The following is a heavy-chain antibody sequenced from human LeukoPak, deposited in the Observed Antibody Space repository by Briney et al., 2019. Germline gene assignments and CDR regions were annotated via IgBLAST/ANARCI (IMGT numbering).Heavy chain of an antibody. CDR2: IFPGDSDT. CDR1: EYSFATYW. D-gene: IGHD2-15*01. CDR3: ASEYCSGGNCYSDC. J-gene: IGHJ4*02. Sequence: GESLKISCKGSEYSFATYWVGWVRQMPAQSLEWMGIIFPGDSDTRYSPSFQGQVTISADKSISTAYLQWSSLKASDTALYYCASEYCSGGNCYSDCWGQGTLVTVSS. V-gene: IGHV5-51*01.